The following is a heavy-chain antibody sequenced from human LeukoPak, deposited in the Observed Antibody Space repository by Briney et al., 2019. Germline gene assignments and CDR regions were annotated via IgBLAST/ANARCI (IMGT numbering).Heavy chain of an antibody. CDR3: ARDRVYYDSSGYKGDGMDV. J-gene: IGHJ6*02. CDR2: IWYDGSNK. Sequence: GGSLRLSCAASGFTVTSYGMHWVRQAPGKGLEWVAVIWYDGSNKYYADSVKGRFTTSRDNSKNTLYLQMNSLRAEDTAVYYCARDRVYYDSSGYKGDGMDVWGQGTTVTVSS. D-gene: IGHD3-22*01. CDR1: GFTVTSYG. V-gene: IGHV3-33*01.